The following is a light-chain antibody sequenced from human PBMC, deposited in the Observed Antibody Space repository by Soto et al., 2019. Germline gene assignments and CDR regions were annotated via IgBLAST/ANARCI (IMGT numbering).Light chain of an antibody. CDR1: RDIGSD. V-gene: IGKV1-6*01. J-gene: IGKJ1*01. CDR3: LQDHDDSWT. Sequence: ASQMSLSTSSPSASEGDRITITCRASRDIGSDLSWYQQKPGKAPTLLIYAASNLQSGVPSRFRGSRSGTEVTLTVSSLQPEDFATYYCLQDHDDSWTFGQGTKVDIK. CDR2: AAS.